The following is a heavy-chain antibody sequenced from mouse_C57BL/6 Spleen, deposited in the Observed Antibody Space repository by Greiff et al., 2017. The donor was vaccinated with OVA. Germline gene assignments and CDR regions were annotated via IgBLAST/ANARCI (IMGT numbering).Heavy chain of an antibody. CDR1: GFNIKDYY. Sequence: VQLQQSGAELVKPGASVKLSCTASGFNIKDYYMHWVKQRTEQGLEWIGRIDPEDGETKYAPKFQGKATITAYTSSNTAYLQLSSLTSEDTAVYYCASWDYEGAWFAYWGQGTLVTVSA. CDR2: IDPEDGET. CDR3: ASWDYEGAWFAY. J-gene: IGHJ3*01. D-gene: IGHD2-4*01. V-gene: IGHV14-2*01.